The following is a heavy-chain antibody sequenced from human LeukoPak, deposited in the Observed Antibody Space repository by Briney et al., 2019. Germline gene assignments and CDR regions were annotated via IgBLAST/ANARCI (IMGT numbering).Heavy chain of an antibody. V-gene: IGHV1-2*02. CDR3: ARDRSAVAGTFDP. CDR2: INPNSGGT. Sequence: AASVKVSCKASGYTFTGYYMHWVRQARGQGLEWMGWINPNSGGTNYAQKLQGRVTMATDTSTSTAYMELRSLRSDDTAVYYCARDRSAVAGTFDPWGQGTLVTVSS. CDR1: GYTFTGYY. J-gene: IGHJ5*02. D-gene: IGHD6-19*01.